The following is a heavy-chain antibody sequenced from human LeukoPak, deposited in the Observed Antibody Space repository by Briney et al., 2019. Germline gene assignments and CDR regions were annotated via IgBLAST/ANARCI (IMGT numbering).Heavy chain of an antibody. Sequence: SETLSLTCTVSGDSFSSVDYHWGWIRQPPGKGLEWIGNIYYSGSTYYNPSLKSRVTISLDTSKNQFSLKLSSVTAADTAVYYCVRDPRNWNYFDYWGHGILVTVSS. V-gene: IGHV4-39*07. D-gene: IGHD1-20*01. CDR2: IYYSGST. CDR1: GDSFSSVDYH. J-gene: IGHJ4*01. CDR3: VRDPRNWNYFDY.